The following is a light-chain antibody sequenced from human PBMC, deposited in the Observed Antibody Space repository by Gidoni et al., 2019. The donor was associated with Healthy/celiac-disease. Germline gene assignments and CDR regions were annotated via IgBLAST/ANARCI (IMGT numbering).Light chain of an antibody. CDR2: DAS. J-gene: IGKJ4*01. V-gene: IGKV3-11*01. CDR3: QQRSNWPLT. CDR1: QSVSSY. Sequence: EIVVTQSPATLSLSTGERATLPCRASQSVSSYLAWYQQKPGQAPRLLIDDASNRATGIPARFSGSGSGTDFTLTSSSLEPEDFAVYYCQQRSNWPLTFGGGTKVEIK.